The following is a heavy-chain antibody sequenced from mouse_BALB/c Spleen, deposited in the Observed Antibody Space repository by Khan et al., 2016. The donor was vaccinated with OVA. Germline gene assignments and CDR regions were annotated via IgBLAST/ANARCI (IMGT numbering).Heavy chain of an antibody. CDR2: MSSGGDYT. CDR1: GFTFSSYS. Sequence: EVELVESGGDLVKPGGSLKLSCAASGFTFSSYSMPWVRQIPDKRLEWVATMSSGGDYTHYPDSVKGRFTISRDNAKNTLYLQMSSLKSEDTAMYYCASHLTGSFAYWGQGTLVTVSA. V-gene: IGHV5-6*01. CDR3: ASHLTGSFAY. J-gene: IGHJ3*01.